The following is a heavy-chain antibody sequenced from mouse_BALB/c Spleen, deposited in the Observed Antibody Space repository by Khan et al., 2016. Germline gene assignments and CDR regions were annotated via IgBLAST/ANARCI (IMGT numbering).Heavy chain of an antibody. CDR1: GYSFTGYT. Sequence: VQLQQSGPELVKPGASVKISCKAPGYSFTGYTMNWVKQSHGKNLEWIGLINPYNGGTTYNQKFKGKATLTVDKSSSTAYMELLSLTSEDSAVYYCARKEYGNLYAMDYWGQGTSVTVSS. J-gene: IGHJ4*01. CDR3: ARKEYGNLYAMDY. CDR2: INPYNGGT. V-gene: IGHV1-18*01. D-gene: IGHD2-10*02.